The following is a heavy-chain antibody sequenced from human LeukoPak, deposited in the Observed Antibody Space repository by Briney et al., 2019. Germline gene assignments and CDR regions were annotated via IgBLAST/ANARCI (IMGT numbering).Heavy chain of an antibody. CDR1: GYSISSGYY. V-gene: IGHV4-38-2*02. J-gene: IGHJ4*02. Sequence: SETLSLTCTVSGYSISSGYYWGWIRQPPGKGLEWIGSIHHSGSTYYNPSLKSRVTISVDTSKNQFSLKLSSVTAADTAVYYCARDGYDYVWGPFDYWGQGTLVTVSS. D-gene: IGHD3-16*01. CDR3: ARDGYDYVWGPFDY. CDR2: IHHSGST.